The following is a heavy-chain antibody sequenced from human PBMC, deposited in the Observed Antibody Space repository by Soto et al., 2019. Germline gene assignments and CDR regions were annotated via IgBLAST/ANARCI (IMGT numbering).Heavy chain of an antibody. J-gene: IGHJ3*02. Sequence: GGSLRLSCAASGFTFSSYWMHWVRQAPGKGLVWVSRINSDGSSTSYADSVKGRFTISRDNAKNTLYLQMNSLRAEDTAVYYCAREYSSSSVAFDTWGQGTMVTVSS. V-gene: IGHV3-74*01. D-gene: IGHD6-6*01. CDR3: AREYSSSSVAFDT. CDR1: GFTFSSYW. CDR2: INSDGSST.